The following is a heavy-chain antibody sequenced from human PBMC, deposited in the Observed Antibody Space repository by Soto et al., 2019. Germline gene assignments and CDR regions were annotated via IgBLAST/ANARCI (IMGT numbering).Heavy chain of an antibody. J-gene: IGHJ3*02. CDR3: AYKGSSGLFDI. D-gene: IGHD6-19*01. V-gene: IGHV4-61*08. Sequence: SETLSLTCTVSGGSISSGDYYWSWIRQPPGKGLEWIGYIYYSGSTNYNPSLKSRVTISVDTSKNQFSLKLSSVTAADTAVYYCAYKGSSGLFDIWGQGTMVTVSS. CDR1: GGSISSGDYY. CDR2: IYYSGST.